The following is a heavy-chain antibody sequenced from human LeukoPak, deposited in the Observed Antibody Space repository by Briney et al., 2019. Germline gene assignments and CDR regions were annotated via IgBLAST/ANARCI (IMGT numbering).Heavy chain of an antibody. J-gene: IGHJ4*02. CDR2: INHSGSI. Sequence: PSETLSLTCTVYGGSFSGYYWSWIRQPPGRGLEWIGEINHSGSINYNPSLKSRVTISVDTSKNQFSLKLSYVTAADPAVYYCARARSGKWGFDYWGQGTLVTVSS. CDR1: GGSFSGYY. D-gene: IGHD1-26*01. V-gene: IGHV4-34*01. CDR3: ARARSGKWGFDY.